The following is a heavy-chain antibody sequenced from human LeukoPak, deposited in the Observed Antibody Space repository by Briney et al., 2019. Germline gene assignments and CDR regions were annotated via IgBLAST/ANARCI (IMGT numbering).Heavy chain of an antibody. D-gene: IGHD5-12*01. V-gene: IGHV1-2*02. Sequence: ASVKVSCKASGYTFTGYYVHWVRQAPGQGLEWMGWINSNSGATNYAQKFQGRVTMTRDTSISTAYMELTRLASDDTAVYYCARDGSLAYWGQGTLVTVSS. CDR2: INSNSGAT. CDR3: ARDGSLAY. J-gene: IGHJ4*02. CDR1: GYTFTGYY.